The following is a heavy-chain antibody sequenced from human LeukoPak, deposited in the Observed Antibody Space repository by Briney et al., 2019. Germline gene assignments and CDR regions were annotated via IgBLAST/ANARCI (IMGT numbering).Heavy chain of an antibody. J-gene: IGHJ5*02. CDR3: ARTFTSGHSYGYNWFDP. CDR2: IIPIFGTA. CDR1: GYSFINYG. V-gene: IGHV1-69*13. D-gene: IGHD5-18*01. Sequence: ASVKVSCKASGYSFINYGFNWVRQAPGQGLEWMGGIIPIFGTANYAQKFQGRVTITADESTSTAYMELSSLRSEDTAVYYCARTFTSGHSYGYNWFDPWGQGTLVTVSS.